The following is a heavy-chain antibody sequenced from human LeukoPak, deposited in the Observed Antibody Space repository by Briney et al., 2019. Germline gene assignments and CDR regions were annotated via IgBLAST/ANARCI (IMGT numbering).Heavy chain of an antibody. CDR1: GFTFSSYS. Sequence: KPGGSLRLSCAASGFTFSSYSMNWVRQAPGKGLEWVSSISSSSSYIYYADSVKGRFTISRDNAKNSLYLQMNSLRAEDTAVYYCARNSFSTSRNDYWGQGTLVTVSS. J-gene: IGHJ4*02. CDR2: ISSSSSYI. CDR3: ARNSFSTSRNDY. V-gene: IGHV3-21*01. D-gene: IGHD2-2*01.